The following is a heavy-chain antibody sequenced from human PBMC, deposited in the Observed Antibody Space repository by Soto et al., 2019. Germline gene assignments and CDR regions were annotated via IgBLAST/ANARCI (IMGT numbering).Heavy chain of an antibody. V-gene: IGHV1-2*02. J-gene: IGHJ6*02. CDR2: INPNSGGT. D-gene: IGHD3-22*01. CDR1: GYTFTGYY. Sequence: ASVKVSCKASGYTFTGYYIHWVRQAPVQGLEWMGWINPNSGGTNYAQKFQGRVTMTRETSISTAYMELSRLRSDDTAVYYCARVSGYMDYYYYGMDVWGQGTTVNVSS. CDR3: ARVSGYMDYYYYGMDV.